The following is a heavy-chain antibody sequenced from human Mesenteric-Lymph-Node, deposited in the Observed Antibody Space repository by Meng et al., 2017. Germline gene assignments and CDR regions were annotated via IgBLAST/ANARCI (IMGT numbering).Heavy chain of an antibody. J-gene: IGHJ5*02. V-gene: IGHV4-34*01. CDR2: INHSGST. CDR1: GGSFSGYY. D-gene: IGHD2-2*01. CDR3: ARGLVVPAAPADWFDP. Sequence: QVHLQQWGAGLLKPSETLSLTCAVYGGSFSGYYWSWIRQPPGKGLEWIGEINHSGSTNYNPSLKSRVTISVDTSKNQFSLKLSSVTAADTAVYYCARGLVVPAAPADWFDPWGQGTLVTVSS.